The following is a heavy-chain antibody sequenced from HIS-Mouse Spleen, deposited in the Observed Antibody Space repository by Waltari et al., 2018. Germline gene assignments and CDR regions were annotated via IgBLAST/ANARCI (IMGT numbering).Heavy chain of an antibody. V-gene: IGHV2-70*15. CDR2: IDWDDDK. D-gene: IGHD3-9*01. J-gene: IGHJ6*02. CDR1: GFSLSTSGMC. Sequence: QVTLRESGPALVKPTQTLTLTCTFPGFSLSTSGMCVTWIRQPPGKALAWLARIDWDDDKYYSTSLKTRLTISKDTSKNQVVLTMTNMDPVDTATYYCARTSTDYDILTGYTTPYYYYGMDVWGQGTTVTVSS. CDR3: ARTSTDYDILTGYTTPYYYYGMDV.